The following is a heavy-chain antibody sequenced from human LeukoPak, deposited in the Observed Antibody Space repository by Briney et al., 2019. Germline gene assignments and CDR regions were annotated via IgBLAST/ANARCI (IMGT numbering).Heavy chain of an antibody. D-gene: IGHD5-18*01. CDR3: ARIRGYSSSYFDY. J-gene: IGHJ4*02. Sequence: SGPTLVNPTQTLTLTCTFSGFSLSTSGMRVSWIRQPPGKALEWLARIDWDDDKFYSTSLKTRLTISKDTSKNQVVLTMTNVDPVNTATYYCARIRGYSSSYFDYWGQGTLVTVSS. V-gene: IGHV2-70*04. CDR1: GFSLSTSGMR. CDR2: IDWDDDK.